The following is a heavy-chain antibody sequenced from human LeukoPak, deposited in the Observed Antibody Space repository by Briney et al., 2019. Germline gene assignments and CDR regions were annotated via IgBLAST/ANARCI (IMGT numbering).Heavy chain of an antibody. CDR2: IYHSGST. CDR3: ARVRDSAAAGTVDY. Sequence: SETLSLTCTVSGGSISSGGYYWSWIRQPPGKGLEWIGYIYHSGSTYYNPSLKSRVTISVDRSKNQFSLKLNSVTAADTAVYYCARVRDSAAAGTVDYWGQGTLVTVSS. V-gene: IGHV4-30-2*01. J-gene: IGHJ4*02. D-gene: IGHD6-13*01. CDR1: GGSISSGGYY.